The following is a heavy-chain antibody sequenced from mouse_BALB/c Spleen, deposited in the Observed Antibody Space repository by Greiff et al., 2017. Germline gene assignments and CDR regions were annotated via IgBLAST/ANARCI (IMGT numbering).Heavy chain of an antibody. V-gene: IGHV2-4-1*01. D-gene: IGHD1-1*01. CDR3: ARDNGSTPYYAMDY. CDR1: GFSLTSYG. CDR2: IWSGGST. Sequence: QVQLKESGPGLVQPSQSLSITCTVSGFSLTSYGVHWVRQSPGKGLEWLGVIWSGGSTDYDAAFISRLSISKDNSKSQVFFKMNSLQADDTAIYYCARDNGSTPYYAMDYWGQGTSVTVSS. J-gene: IGHJ4*01.